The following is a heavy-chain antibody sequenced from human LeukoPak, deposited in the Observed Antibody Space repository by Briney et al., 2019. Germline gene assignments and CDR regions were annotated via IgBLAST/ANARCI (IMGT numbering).Heavy chain of an antibody. Sequence: PSETLSPTSAVYVGSISGYYWSWSRGPPRQRLEGTGEINYSGSINYYPSLKSRVTISVAPSKNQFSLKLSSVTTADTAMYSCARDVGAGGYEYWSQGTPVTVSA. CDR3: ARDVGAGGYEY. D-gene: IGHD5-12*01. J-gene: IGHJ4*02. CDR2: INYSGSI. V-gene: IGHV4-34*01. CDR1: VGSISGYY.